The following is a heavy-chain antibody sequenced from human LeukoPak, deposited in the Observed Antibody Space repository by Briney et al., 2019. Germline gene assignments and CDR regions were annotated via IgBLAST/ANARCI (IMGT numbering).Heavy chain of an antibody. J-gene: IGHJ4*02. CDR2: ITWNSGSI. V-gene: IGHV3-9*01. CDR3: AKDLAFRDDQLPRTNFAY. Sequence: PGGSLRLSCAASEFSFADYAMHWVRQAPGKGLEWVSGITWNSGSIAYADSVKGRFTISRDNAKNCLYLQMNSLRVEDTALYYCAKDLAFRDDQLPRTNFAYWGQGTLVTVSS. D-gene: IGHD2-2*01. CDR1: EFSFADYA.